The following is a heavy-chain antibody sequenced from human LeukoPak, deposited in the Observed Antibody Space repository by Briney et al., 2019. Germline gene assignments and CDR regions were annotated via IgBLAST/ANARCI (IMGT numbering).Heavy chain of an antibody. V-gene: IGHV3-30*18. Sequence: GGSLRLSCAASGFTFSSYGMHWVRQAPGKGLEGVAVISYDGSNKYYADSVKGRFTISRDNSKNTLYLQMNSLRAEDTAVYYCAKGRSGSYPEFDYWGQGTLVTVSS. CDR1: GFTFSSYG. CDR3: AKGRSGSYPEFDY. J-gene: IGHJ4*02. D-gene: IGHD1-26*01. CDR2: ISYDGSNK.